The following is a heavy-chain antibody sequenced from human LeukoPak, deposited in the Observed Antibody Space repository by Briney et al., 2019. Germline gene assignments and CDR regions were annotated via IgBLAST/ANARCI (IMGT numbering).Heavy chain of an antibody. CDR2: INPNSGGT. D-gene: IGHD6-19*01. V-gene: IGHV1-2*02. CDR3: ARVVSIAVAGSFSDY. Sequence: ASVKVSCKASGYTFTGYYMHWVRQAPGQGLEWMGWINPNSGGTNYAQKFQGRVTMTRDTSISTAYMELSRLRSDDTAVYYCARVVSIAVAGSFSDYWGQGTLVTVSS. CDR1: GYTFTGYY. J-gene: IGHJ4*02.